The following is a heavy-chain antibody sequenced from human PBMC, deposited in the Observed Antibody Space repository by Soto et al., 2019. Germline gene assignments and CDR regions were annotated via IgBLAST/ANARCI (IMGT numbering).Heavy chain of an antibody. Sequence: EVQLVESGGGLVKPGGSLRLSCAASGFTFSSYSMNWVRQAPGKGLEWVSSISSSSSYIYYADSVKGRFTIPRDNAKNSLYLQMNSLRAEDTAVYYCARDTGPYCSSTSCYTPGYFDYWGQGTLVTVSS. D-gene: IGHD2-2*02. V-gene: IGHV3-21*01. J-gene: IGHJ4*02. CDR2: ISSSSSYI. CDR3: ARDTGPYCSSTSCYTPGYFDY. CDR1: GFTFSSYS.